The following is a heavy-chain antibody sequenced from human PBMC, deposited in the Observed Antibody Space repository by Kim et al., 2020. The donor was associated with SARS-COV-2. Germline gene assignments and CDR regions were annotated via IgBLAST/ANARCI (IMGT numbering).Heavy chain of an antibody. D-gene: IGHD3-10*01. Sequence: GGSLRLSCAASGFTFSSYAMSWVRQAPGKGLEWVSAISGSGGSTYYADSVKGRFTISRDNSKNTLYLQMNSLRAEDTAVYYCAKDDPGLGYYGSGSYIHDYWGQGTLVTVSS. CDR1: GFTFSSYA. CDR3: AKDDPGLGYYGSGSYIHDY. V-gene: IGHV3-23*01. CDR2: ISGSGGST. J-gene: IGHJ4*02.